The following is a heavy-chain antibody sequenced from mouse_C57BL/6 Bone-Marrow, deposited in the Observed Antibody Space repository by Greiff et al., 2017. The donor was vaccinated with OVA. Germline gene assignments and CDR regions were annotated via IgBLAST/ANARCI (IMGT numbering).Heavy chain of an antibody. CDR2: ISSGGSYT. V-gene: IGHV5-6*01. J-gene: IGHJ2*01. CDR1: GFTFSSYG. CDR3: ARQLRLGKFDY. Sequence: EVMLVESGGDLVKPGGSLKLSCAASGFTFSSYGMSWVRQTPDKRLEWVATISSGGSYTYYPDSVKGRFTISRDNAKNTLYLQMSSLKSEDTARYYCARQLRLGKFDYWGQGTTLTVSS. D-gene: IGHD3-2*02.